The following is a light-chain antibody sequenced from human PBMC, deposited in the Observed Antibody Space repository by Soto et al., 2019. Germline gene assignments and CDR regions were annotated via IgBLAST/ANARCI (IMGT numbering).Light chain of an antibody. CDR2: GAS. Sequence: EIVLTQSPGTLSLSPGEIATLSCRASQSVSSSYLAWYQQKPGQAPRLLIYGASSRATGIPDRFSASGSGTDFTLTISRLEPEDFAVYYCQQRSNWPPITFGHGTRLEIK. J-gene: IGKJ5*01. CDR1: QSVSSSY. V-gene: IGKV3D-20*02. CDR3: QQRSNWPPIT.